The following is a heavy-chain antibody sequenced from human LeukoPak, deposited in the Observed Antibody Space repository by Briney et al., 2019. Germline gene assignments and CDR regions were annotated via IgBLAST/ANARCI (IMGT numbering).Heavy chain of an antibody. CDR2: IYYSGST. J-gene: IGHJ4*02. CDR3: ARDGGPEDY. D-gene: IGHD3-16*01. V-gene: IGHV4-39*07. CDR1: GGSISSSSYY. Sequence: SETLSLTCTVSGGSISSSSYYWGWIRQPPGKGLGWIGSIYYSGSTYYNPSLKSRVTISVDTSKNQFSLKLSSVTAADTAVYYCARDGGPEDYWGQGTLVTVSS.